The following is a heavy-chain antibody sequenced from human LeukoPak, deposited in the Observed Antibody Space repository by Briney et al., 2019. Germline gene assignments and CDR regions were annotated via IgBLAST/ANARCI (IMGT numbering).Heavy chain of an antibody. Sequence: PGGSLRLSCAASGFTFSSYSMNWVRQAPGKGLEWVSSISSSSSYIYYADSVKGRFTISRDNAKNSLYLQMNSLRAEDTAVYYCASSEVDYYDSSGYYLLDYWGQGTLVTVSS. V-gene: IGHV3-21*01. D-gene: IGHD3-22*01. CDR3: ASSEVDYYDSSGYYLLDY. J-gene: IGHJ4*02. CDR1: GFTFSSYS. CDR2: ISSSSSYI.